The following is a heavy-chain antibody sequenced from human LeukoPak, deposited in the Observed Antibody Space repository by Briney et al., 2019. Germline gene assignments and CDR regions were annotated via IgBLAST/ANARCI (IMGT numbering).Heavy chain of an antibody. J-gene: IGHJ6*02. CDR1: GYTFTSYD. Sequence: GASVKVSCKASGYTFTSYDINWVRQATGQGLEWMGWMNPNSGNTGYAQKFQGRVTMTRNTSISTAYMELSSLRSEDTAVYYCARGMYSSGWYYYGMDVWGQGTTVTVSS. CDR3: ARGMYSSGWYYYGMDV. CDR2: MNPNSGNT. V-gene: IGHV1-8*01. D-gene: IGHD6-19*01.